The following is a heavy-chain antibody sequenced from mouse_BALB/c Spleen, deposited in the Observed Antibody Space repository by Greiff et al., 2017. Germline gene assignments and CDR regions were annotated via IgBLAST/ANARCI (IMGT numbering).Heavy chain of an antibody. CDR3: ARLMITGGFAY. V-gene: IGHV3-2*02. D-gene: IGHD2-4*01. CDR1: GYSITSDYA. CDR2: ISYSGST. Sequence: EVKLQESGPGLVKPSQSLSLTCTVTGYSITSDYAWNWIRQFPGNKLEWMGYISYSGSTSYNPSLKSRISITRDKSKNQFFLQLNSVTTEDTATYYCARLMITGGFAYWGQGTLVTVSA. J-gene: IGHJ3*01.